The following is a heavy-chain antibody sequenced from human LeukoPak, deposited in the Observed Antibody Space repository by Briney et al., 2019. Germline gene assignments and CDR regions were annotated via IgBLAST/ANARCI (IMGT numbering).Heavy chain of an antibody. CDR2: IYTSGST. D-gene: IGHD6-19*01. V-gene: IGHV4-4*07. J-gene: IGHJ4*02. Sequence: PSETLSLTCIVSDYSISSYYWSWIRQPAGKGLEWIGRIYTSGSTNYNPSLRSRVTMSVDTSKNQFSLKLSSVTAADTAVYYCARHVYSSGWYSSAHDYWGQGTLVTVSS. CDR3: ARHVYSSGWYSSAHDY. CDR1: DYSISSYY.